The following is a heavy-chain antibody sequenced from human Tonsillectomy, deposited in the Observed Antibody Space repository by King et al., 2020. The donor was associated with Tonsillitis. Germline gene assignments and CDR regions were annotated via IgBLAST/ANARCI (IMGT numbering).Heavy chain of an antibody. D-gene: IGHD6-13*01. CDR3: ASVRLGYSNSWYYFDY. CDR1: GGSIXXDYW. J-gene: IGHJ4*02. CDR2: XXXXXTT. V-gene: IGHV4-4*02. Sequence: QLQESGPGLVRPXGTLSLTCTVXGGSIXXDYWWSWVRXSPGKGXXWXXXXXXXXTTNXXPSLKXRVTISIDKXKNQFSLNLTSVTAADTAVYYCASVRLGYSNSWYYFDYWGQGTLVTVSP.